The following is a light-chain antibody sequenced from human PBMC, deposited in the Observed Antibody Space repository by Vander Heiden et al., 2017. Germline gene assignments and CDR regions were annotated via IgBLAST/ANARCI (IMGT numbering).Light chain of an antibody. J-gene: IGLJ2*01. CDR3: QSYDSSLSVVV. Sequence: QSVLTQPPSVSGAPGQRVTISCTGSSSNIGAGYEVNWYKQLPGTAPKLLIYGNSNRPSGVPDRFSGSKSGTSASRAITGLQAEDEADYYCQSYDSSLSVVVFGGGTKLTVL. V-gene: IGLV1-40*01. CDR1: SSNIGAGYE. CDR2: GNS.